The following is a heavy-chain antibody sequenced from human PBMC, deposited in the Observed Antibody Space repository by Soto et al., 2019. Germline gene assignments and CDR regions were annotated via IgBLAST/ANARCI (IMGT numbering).Heavy chain of an antibody. J-gene: IGHJ3*02. D-gene: IGHD3-22*01. Sequence: SVKVSCKASGFTFTSSAVQWVRQARGQRLERIGWIVVGSGNTNYAQKFQERVTITRDMSTSTAYMELSSLRSEDTAVYYCAADLRVVVNRAFDIWGQGTMVTVSS. V-gene: IGHV1-58*01. CDR3: AADLRVVVNRAFDI. CDR1: GFTFTSSA. CDR2: IVVGSGNT.